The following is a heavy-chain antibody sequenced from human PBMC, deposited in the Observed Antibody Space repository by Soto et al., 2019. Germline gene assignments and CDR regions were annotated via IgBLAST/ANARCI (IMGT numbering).Heavy chain of an antibody. D-gene: IGHD6-19*01. J-gene: IGHJ4*02. CDR3: ARPPLYSNGGYFDS. Sequence: GGSLRLSCAVSGFTFTDHAMTWVRQAPGKGLECVSTTSNNGDRTFYADSVKGRFTVSTDRTNNTLYLQMNSLRADDTAVYFCARPPLYSNGGYFDSWGQGTLVTVYS. CDR1: GFTFTDHA. CDR2: TSNNGDRT. V-gene: IGHV3-23*01.